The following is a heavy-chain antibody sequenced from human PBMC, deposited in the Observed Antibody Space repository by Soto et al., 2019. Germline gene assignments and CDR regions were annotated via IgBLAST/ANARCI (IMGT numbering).Heavy chain of an antibody. D-gene: IGHD2-2*01. CDR3: ARVSVVVPAAINYYYMDV. V-gene: IGHV3-64*01. J-gene: IGHJ6*03. CDR2: ISSNGGST. CDR1: GFTFSSYA. Sequence: GGSLRLSCAASGFTFSSYAMHWVRQAPGKGLEYVSAISSNGGSTYYANSVKGRFTISRDNSKNTLYLQMGSLRAEDMAVYYCARVSVVVPAAINYYYMDVWG.